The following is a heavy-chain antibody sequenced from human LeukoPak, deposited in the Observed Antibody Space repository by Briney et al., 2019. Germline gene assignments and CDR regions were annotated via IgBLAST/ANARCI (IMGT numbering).Heavy chain of an antibody. Sequence: ASVKVSCKTSGYNFTNFGFNWVRQAPGLGLEWMGWIGAYNSHTNYAQKLQGRVTMTTDTSTSTAYMELRSLNSDDTAVYYCATTAALMITFGGVVAPGSFDIWGQGTMVAVSS. CDR3: ATTAALMITFGGVVAPGSFDI. J-gene: IGHJ3*02. V-gene: IGHV1-18*01. CDR2: IGAYNSHT. D-gene: IGHD3-16*02. CDR1: GYNFTNFG.